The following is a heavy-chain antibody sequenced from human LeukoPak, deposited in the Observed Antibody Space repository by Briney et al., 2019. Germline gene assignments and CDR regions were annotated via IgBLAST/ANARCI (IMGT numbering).Heavy chain of an antibody. Sequence: GRSLRLSCAASGFTFSSYGMHWVRQAPGKGLEWVAVISYDGSNKYYADSVKGRFTISRDNSKNTLYLQMNSLRAEDTAVYYCARDEGDYWGQGTLVTVSS. CDR1: GFTFSSYG. J-gene: IGHJ4*02. CDR3: ARDEGDY. CDR2: ISYDGSNK. V-gene: IGHV3-30*03.